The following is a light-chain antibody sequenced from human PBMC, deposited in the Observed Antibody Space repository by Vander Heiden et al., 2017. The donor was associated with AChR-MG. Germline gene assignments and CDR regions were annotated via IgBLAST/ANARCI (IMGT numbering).Light chain of an antibody. Sequence: DIEMTQSPSTLSASVGGRVTITCRASQSISRWLPWFQQKPGKAPKLLIYDASSLLSGVPPRFSGSGPGTAFTLTISSRQPADIATYYCQQQNTFSWTFGQRTKVEIK. V-gene: IGKV1-5*01. CDR2: DAS. J-gene: IGKJ1*01. CDR1: QSISRW. CDR3: QQQNTFSWT.